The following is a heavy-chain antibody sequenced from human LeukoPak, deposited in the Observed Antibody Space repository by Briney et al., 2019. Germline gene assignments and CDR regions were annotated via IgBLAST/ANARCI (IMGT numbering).Heavy chain of an antibody. CDR1: GFTFSTAW. J-gene: IGHJ4*02. CDR3: ITEYYGSAMY. CDR2: IKSKNVGGTT. D-gene: IGHD3-10*01. V-gene: IGHV3-15*01. Sequence: PGGSLRISCAASGFTFSTAWMSWVRQAPGKGLEWVGRIKSKNVGGTTEFTAPVKGRFTISRDDSKNPVYLQMNSLRTEDTAVYYCITEYYGSAMYWGQGALVTVSS.